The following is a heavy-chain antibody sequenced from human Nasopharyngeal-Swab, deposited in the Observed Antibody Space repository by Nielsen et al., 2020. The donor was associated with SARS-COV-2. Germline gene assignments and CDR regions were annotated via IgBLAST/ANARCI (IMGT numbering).Heavy chain of an antibody. V-gene: IGHV1-46*01. CDR1: GYTFTSYY. Sequence: ASVKVSCKASGYTFTSYYMHWVRQAPGQGLEWMGLINPSGGSTSYAQKFQGRVTMTRDTSTSTVYMELSSLRSEDTAVYYCARDEDFWSGYYSYYYYGMDVWGQGTTVTVSS. D-gene: IGHD3-3*01. J-gene: IGHJ6*02. CDR2: INPSGGST. CDR3: ARDEDFWSGYYSYYYYGMDV.